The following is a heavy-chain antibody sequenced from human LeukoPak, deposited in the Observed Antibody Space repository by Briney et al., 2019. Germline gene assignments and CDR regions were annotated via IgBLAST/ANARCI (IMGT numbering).Heavy chain of an antibody. J-gene: IGHJ4*02. D-gene: IGHD2-8*01. CDR1: GDTFTGYY. Sequence: GASVKVSCKASGDTFTGYYMHWVRQAPGQGLEWMGWINPNSGGANYAQKLQGRVTMTTHTSISTAYMELSRLRSDDTAVYYCARAVPAPCGHCTNGVSRPWGLYYWGQGTLVTVSS. V-gene: IGHV1-2*02. CDR2: INPNSGGA. CDR3: ARAVPAPCGHCTNGVSRPWGLYY.